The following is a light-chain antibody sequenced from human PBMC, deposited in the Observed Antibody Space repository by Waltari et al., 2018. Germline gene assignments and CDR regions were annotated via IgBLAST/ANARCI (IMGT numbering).Light chain of an antibody. J-gene: IGLJ6*01. CDR1: NSNIGRHP. CDR2: VND. CDR3: ASWDDSLSVNV. V-gene: IGLV1-44*01. Sequence: QSILTQPPSVSGAPGQRVFISCSGSNSNIGRHPVNWYQHPPGAAPRLFIYVNDQRASGVPERVSGSKSGTSASLAISDLQFDDEADYYCASWDDSLSVNVFGSGTKVTVL.